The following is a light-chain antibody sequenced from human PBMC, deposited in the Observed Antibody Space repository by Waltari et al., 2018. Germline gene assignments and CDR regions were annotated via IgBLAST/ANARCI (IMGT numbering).Light chain of an antibody. Sequence: DIVMTQSPDSLAVSLGERATINCKSSQSVLYSSNNKNYLVWYQQKPGQSPKLLIYWASTRESGVPARFSGSGSGTDFTLTINSLQAEDVAVYYCQQYYSPPITFGGGTKVEIK. CDR1: QSVLYSSNNKNY. CDR2: WAS. J-gene: IGKJ4*01. CDR3: QQYYSPPIT. V-gene: IGKV4-1*01.